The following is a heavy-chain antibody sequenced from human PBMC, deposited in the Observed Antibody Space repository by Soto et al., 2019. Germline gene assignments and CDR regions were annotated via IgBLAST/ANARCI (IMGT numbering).Heavy chain of an antibody. Sequence: QVHLQESGPGLVKPSQTLSLTCTVSGDPISSGGNYWSWIRQRPGKGLEWIGYIYHSGTTQYNPSLKSRVTLSVDTSKIQFSLKLTSVTAADTALYYCAREATTIFGVVKVSGNWFDSWGQGTLVTVSS. CDR2: IYHSGTT. D-gene: IGHD3-3*01. V-gene: IGHV4-31*03. J-gene: IGHJ5*01. CDR3: AREATTIFGVVKVSGNWFDS. CDR1: GDPISSGGNY.